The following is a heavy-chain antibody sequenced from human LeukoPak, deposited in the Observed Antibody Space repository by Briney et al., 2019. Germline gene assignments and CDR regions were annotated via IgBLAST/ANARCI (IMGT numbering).Heavy chain of an antibody. Sequence: GRSLRLSCAASGFTFSSCGMHWVRQAPGKGLQWVSYISSGGTSIYYADSVKGRFTISRDNAKNSLYLQMTSLRDEDTAVYYCARGPLGWSDYWGQGTLVTVSS. V-gene: IGHV3-48*02. CDR2: ISSGGTSI. CDR3: ARGPLGWSDY. D-gene: IGHD1-26*01. J-gene: IGHJ4*02. CDR1: GFTFSSCG.